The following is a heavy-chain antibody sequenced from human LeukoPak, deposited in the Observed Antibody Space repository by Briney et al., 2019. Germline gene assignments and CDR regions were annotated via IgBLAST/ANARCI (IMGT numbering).Heavy chain of an antibody. CDR1: GYSFTSYA. V-gene: IGHV1-3*01. D-gene: IGHD5-18*01. CDR2: INADNGDT. CDR3: ARGEDTAMIRYNY. J-gene: IGHJ4*02. Sequence: ASVKVSCKASGYSFTSYAMHWVRQAPGQGLEWMGWINADNGDTKYSQKFQGRVTITRDTSASTAYMEVSSLRSEDTAVYYCARGEDTAMIRYNYWGQGTLVTVSS.